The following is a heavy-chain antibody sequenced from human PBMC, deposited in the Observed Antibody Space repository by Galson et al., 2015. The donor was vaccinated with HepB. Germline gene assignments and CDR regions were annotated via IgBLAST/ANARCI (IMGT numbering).Heavy chain of an antibody. D-gene: IGHD2-15*01. J-gene: IGHJ3*02. Sequence: SLRLSCAASGFTFSDYYMSWIRQAPGKGLEWVSYISSSGSYTYYADSVKGRFTISRDNAKNSLYLQMNSLRAEDTAVYYCAREPGNHRKVVAGTWDAFGICGQGTMVTVSS. CDR3: AREPGNHRKVVAGTWDAFGI. CDR2: ISSSGSYT. CDR1: GFTFSDYY. V-gene: IGHV3-11*05.